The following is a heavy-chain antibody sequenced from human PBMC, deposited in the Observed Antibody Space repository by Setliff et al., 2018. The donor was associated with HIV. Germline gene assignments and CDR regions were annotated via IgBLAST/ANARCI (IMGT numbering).Heavy chain of an antibody. J-gene: IGHJ4*02. D-gene: IGHD2-8*02. V-gene: IGHV4-61*02. CDR1: GGSISSGSYY. CDR2: IYTSGST. CDR3: ARRGMWSYETGGNPTATFDY. Sequence: ASETLSLTCTVSGGSISSGSYYWSWMRQPAGKGLEWIGRIYTSGSTTHNPSLKSRVTISLDTSKNQFSLKLTSVAAADTAVYYCARRGMWSYETGGNPTATFDYWGQGVLVTVSS.